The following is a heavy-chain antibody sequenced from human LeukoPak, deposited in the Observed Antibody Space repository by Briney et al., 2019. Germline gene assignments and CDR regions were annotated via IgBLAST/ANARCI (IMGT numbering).Heavy chain of an antibody. Sequence: ASVKVSCKASGYTFTGYYMHWVRQAPGQGLEWTGRINPNSGGTNYAQKFQGRVTMTRDTSISTAYMELSRLRSDDTAVYYCARRAVDSTLGRRAFDIWGQGTMVTVSS. D-gene: IGHD2-21*01. CDR3: ARRAVDSTLGRRAFDI. CDR2: INPNSGGT. CDR1: GYTFTGYY. V-gene: IGHV1-2*06. J-gene: IGHJ3*02.